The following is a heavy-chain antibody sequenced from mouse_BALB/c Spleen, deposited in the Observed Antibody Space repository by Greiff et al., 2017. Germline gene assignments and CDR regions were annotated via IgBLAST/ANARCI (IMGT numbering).Heavy chain of an antibody. CDR2: ISYSGST. J-gene: IGHJ1*01. V-gene: IGHV3-2*02. CDR3: AIYDYDESYWYFDV. CDR1: GYSITSDYA. Sequence: EVQLQQSGPGLVKPSQSLSLTCTVTGYSITSDYAWNWIRQFPGNKLEWMGYISYSGSTSYNPSLKSRISITRDTSKNQFFLQLNSVTTEDTATYYCAIYDYDESYWYFDVWGAGTTVTVSS. D-gene: IGHD2-4*01.